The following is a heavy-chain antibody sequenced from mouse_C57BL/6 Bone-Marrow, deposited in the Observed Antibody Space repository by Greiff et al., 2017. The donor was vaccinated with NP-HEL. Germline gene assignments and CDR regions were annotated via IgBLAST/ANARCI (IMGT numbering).Heavy chain of an antibody. J-gene: IGHJ3*01. V-gene: IGHV3-6*01. D-gene: IGHD1-1*01. CDR3: AREGITTVVVPGFAN. Sequence: EVKLMESGPGLVKPSQSLSLTCSVTGYSITSGYYWNWIRQFPGNKLEWMGYISYDGSNNYNPTLKNRISINRDTSKNQFFLKLNSVTTEDTATYYGAREGITTVVVPGFANWGQGTLVTVAA. CDR1: GYSITSGYY. CDR2: ISYDGSN.